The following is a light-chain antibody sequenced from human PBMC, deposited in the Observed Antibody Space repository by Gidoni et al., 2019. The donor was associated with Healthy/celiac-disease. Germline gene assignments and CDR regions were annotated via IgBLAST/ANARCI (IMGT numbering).Light chain of an antibody. Sequence: EIVLTQSPATLSLSPGERATLSCRASQSVSSYLAWYQKKPGQAPRLLIYHASNRATGLPARFSGSGSGTDFPLTISILEPEDFAVYYCPQRSNWPSITFGQGTRLEIK. CDR1: QSVSSY. V-gene: IGKV3-11*01. CDR3: PQRSNWPSIT. J-gene: IGKJ5*01. CDR2: HAS.